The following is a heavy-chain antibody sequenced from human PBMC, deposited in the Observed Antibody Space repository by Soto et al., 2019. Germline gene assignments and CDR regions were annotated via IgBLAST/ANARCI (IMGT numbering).Heavy chain of an antibody. CDR1: GYTFTSYG. Sequence: ASVKVSCKASGYTFTSYGIHWVRQAPGQRLEWMGWINAANGDTKYSPKFQGRVTITKDTSASTAYMELSSLRSEDTAVYYCVRRHVSATGIDWFDPWGQGTLVTVSS. J-gene: IGHJ5*02. D-gene: IGHD6-13*01. CDR2: INAANGDT. CDR3: VRRHVSATGIDWFDP. V-gene: IGHV1-3*01.